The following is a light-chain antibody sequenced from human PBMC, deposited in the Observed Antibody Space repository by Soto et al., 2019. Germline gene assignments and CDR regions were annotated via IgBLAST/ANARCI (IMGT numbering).Light chain of an antibody. Sequence: QPVLTQSPSASASLGASVKRTCTLSSGHSSYAIAWHQQQPEKGPRYLMKLDSDGSHTKGDASPDRFSGSSSGAERYLTISSLQAEDEADYYWQTWGTGIQVVFGGGTKLTVL. CDR3: QTWGTGIQVV. CDR1: SGHSSYA. V-gene: IGLV4-69*01. CDR2: LDSDGSH. J-gene: IGLJ2*01.